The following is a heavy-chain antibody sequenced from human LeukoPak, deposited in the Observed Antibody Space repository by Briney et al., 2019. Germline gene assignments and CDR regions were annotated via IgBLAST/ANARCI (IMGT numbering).Heavy chain of an antibody. Sequence: SETLSLTCTVSGGSISSYYWSWIRQPPGKGLEWIGYIYYSGSTNYNPSLKSRVTISVDTSKNQFSLKLSSVTAADTAVYYCARDSAKGVGATTFSFDYWGQGTLVTVSS. J-gene: IGHJ4*02. V-gene: IGHV4-59*12. CDR1: GGSISSYY. D-gene: IGHD1-26*01. CDR2: IYYSGST. CDR3: ARDSAKGVGATTFSFDY.